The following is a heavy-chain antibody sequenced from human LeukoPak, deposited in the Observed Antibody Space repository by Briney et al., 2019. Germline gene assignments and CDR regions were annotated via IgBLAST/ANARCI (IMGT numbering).Heavy chain of an antibody. Sequence: ASVKVSCKASGYTFTGYYMHWVRQAPGQGLEWMGWINPNSGGTNYAQKFQGRVTMTRDTSISTAYMELSRLRSDDTAVYYCARVWVNSSGWYEVIGYYYYGMDVWGQGTTVTVSS. CDR1: GYTFTGYY. CDR3: ARVWVNSSGWYEVIGYYYYGMDV. V-gene: IGHV1-2*02. CDR2: INPNSGGT. J-gene: IGHJ6*02. D-gene: IGHD6-13*01.